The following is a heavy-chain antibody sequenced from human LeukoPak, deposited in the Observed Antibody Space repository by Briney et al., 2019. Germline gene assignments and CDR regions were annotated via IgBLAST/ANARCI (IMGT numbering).Heavy chain of an antibody. D-gene: IGHD1-26*01. CDR1: GYTFTSYG. CDR3: ARVRARKWEIPYYFDY. CDR2: ISAYNGNT. V-gene: IGHV1-18*01. Sequence: ASVKVSCKASGYTFTSYGISWVRQAPGQVLEWMGWISAYNGNTNYAQKLQGRVTMTTDTSTSTAYMELRSLRSDDTAVYYCARVRARKWEIPYYFDYWGQGTLVTVSS. J-gene: IGHJ4*02.